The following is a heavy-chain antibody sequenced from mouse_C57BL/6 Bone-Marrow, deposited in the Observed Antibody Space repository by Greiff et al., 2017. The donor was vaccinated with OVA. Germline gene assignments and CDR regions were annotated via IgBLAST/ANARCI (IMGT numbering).Heavy chain of an antibody. CDR1: GYSITSGYY. D-gene: IGHD1-1*01. CDR3: ATYYYGFFDY. V-gene: IGHV3-6*01. Sequence: DVQLQESGPGLVKPSQSLSLTCSVTGYSITSGYYWNWIRQFPGNKLEWMGYISYDGSNNYNPSLKNRISITRDTSKNQFFLKLNSVTTEDTATYYCATYYYGFFDYWGQGTTLTVSS. J-gene: IGHJ2*01. CDR2: ISYDGSN.